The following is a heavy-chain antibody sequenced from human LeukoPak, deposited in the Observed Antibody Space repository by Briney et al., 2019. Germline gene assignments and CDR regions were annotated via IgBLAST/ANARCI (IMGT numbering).Heavy chain of an antibody. CDR3: ARVHSGSYLYYHYYYMDV. V-gene: IGHV3-21*01. CDR1: GFTFSSYS. Sequence: GGSLRLSCAASGFTFSSYSMNWVRLAPGKGLEWVSSISSTSSYIYYADSVKGRFTISRDNANNSLSLQMNSLRAEDTAVCYCARVHSGSYLYYHYYYMDVWGKGTTVTVSS. D-gene: IGHD1-26*01. CDR2: ISSTSSYI. J-gene: IGHJ6*03.